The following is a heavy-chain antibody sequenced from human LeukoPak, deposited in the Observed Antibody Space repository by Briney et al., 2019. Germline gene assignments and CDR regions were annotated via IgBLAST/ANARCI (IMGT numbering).Heavy chain of an antibody. D-gene: IGHD3-10*01. Sequence: PSETLSLTCTVSGGSISSYYWSWIRQPPGKGPEWIGYIYYSGSTNYNPSLKSRVTISVDTSKNQFSLKLSSVTAADTAVYYCASSTMVRGVYNWFDPWGQGTLVTVSS. CDR2: IYYSGST. CDR1: GGSISSYY. J-gene: IGHJ5*02. CDR3: ASSTMVRGVYNWFDP. V-gene: IGHV4-59*01.